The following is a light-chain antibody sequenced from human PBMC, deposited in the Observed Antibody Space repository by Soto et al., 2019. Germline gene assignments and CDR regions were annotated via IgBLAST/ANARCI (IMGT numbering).Light chain of an antibody. V-gene: IGLV4-69*01. CDR2: LNSDGSH. CDR3: QTWGTGIMV. CDR1: SGHSSYA. J-gene: IGLJ2*01. Sequence: QPVLTQSPSASASLGVSVKLTCTLSSGHSSYAIAWHQQQPEKGPRYLMKLNSDGSHSKGDGIPDRFSGSSSGAERYHTISSLQSEDEADYYCQTWGTGIMVFGGGTKLTVL.